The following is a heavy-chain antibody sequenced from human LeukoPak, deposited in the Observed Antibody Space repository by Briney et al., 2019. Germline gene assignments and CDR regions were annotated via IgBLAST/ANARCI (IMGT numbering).Heavy chain of an antibody. V-gene: IGHV4-34*01. CDR3: ARGGRDYYDSSGYYADY. D-gene: IGHD3-22*01. Sequence: ASETLSLTCAVYGGSFSGYYWSWIRQPPGKGLEWIGEINHSGSTNYNPSLKSRVTISVDTSKNQFSLKLSSVTAADTAVYYCARGGRDYYDSSGYYADYWGQGTLVTVSS. CDR2: INHSGST. CDR1: GGSFSGYY. J-gene: IGHJ4*02.